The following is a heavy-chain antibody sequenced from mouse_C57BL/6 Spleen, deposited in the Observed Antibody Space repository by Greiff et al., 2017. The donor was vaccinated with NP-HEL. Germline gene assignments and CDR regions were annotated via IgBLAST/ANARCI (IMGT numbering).Heavy chain of an antibody. J-gene: IGHJ4*01. CDR1: GYTFTSYW. V-gene: IGHV1-64*01. CDR2: IHPNSGST. CDR3: HGSSYQGAMDY. Sequence: VQLQQPGAELVKPGASVKLSCKASGYTFTSYWMHWVKQRPGQGLEWIGMIHPNSGSTNYNEKFKSKATLTVDKSSSTAYMQLSSLTSEDSAVYYCHGSSYQGAMDYWGQGTSVTVSS. D-gene: IGHD1-1*01.